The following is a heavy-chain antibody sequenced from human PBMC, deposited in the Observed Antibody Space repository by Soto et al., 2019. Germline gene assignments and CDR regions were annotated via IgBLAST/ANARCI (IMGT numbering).Heavy chain of an antibody. V-gene: IGHV3-9*01. J-gene: IGHJ3*02. D-gene: IGHD3-22*01. CDR1: GFTFDDYA. CDR2: ISWNSGSI. Sequence: GGSLRLSCAASGFTFDDYAMHWVRQAPGKGLEWVSGISWNSGSIGYADSVKGRFTISRDNAKNSLYLQMNSLRAEDTALYYCAKGLDYYEGPDAFDIWGQGAMVTVSS. CDR3: AKGLDYYEGPDAFDI.